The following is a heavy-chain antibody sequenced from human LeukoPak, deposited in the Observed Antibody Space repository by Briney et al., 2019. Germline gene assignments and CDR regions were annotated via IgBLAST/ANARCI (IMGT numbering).Heavy chain of an antibody. CDR1: GFTFSSYS. CDR2: IRYDGSNK. V-gene: IGHV3-30*02. CDR3: ARGDYYYYYMDV. J-gene: IGHJ6*03. Sequence: PGGSLRLSCAASGFTFSSYSMNWVRQAPGKGLEWVAFIRYDGSNKYYADSVKGRFTISRDNSKNTLYLQMNSLRAEDTAVYYCARGDYYYYYMDVWGKGTTVTVSS.